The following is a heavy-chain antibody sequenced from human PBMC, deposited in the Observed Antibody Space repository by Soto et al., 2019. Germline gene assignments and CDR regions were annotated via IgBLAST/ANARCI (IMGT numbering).Heavy chain of an antibody. CDR3: ARGWAMIEDY. CDR1: GGTFSSYT. CDR2: IIPILGIA. Sequence: QVQLVQSGAEVKKPGSSVKVSCKASGGTFSSYTISWVRQAPGQGLEWMGRIIPILGIANYAQKFQGSVNIXXDKSTSTAYMELSSLRSEDTAVYYCARGWAMIEDYWGQGTLVTVSS. D-gene: IGHD3-22*01. V-gene: IGHV1-69*02. J-gene: IGHJ4*02.